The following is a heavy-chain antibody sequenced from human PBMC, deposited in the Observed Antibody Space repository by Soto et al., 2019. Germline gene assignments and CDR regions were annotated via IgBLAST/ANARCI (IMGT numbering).Heavy chain of an antibody. V-gene: IGHV4-59*01. D-gene: IGHD5-12*01. CDR2: IYYSGST. Sequence: SETLSLTCTVSGASITSYYWTWIRQPPGKGLEWIGYIYYSGSTNYNPSLNSRVTISVDTSNNQFFLKLNSVTAADTAVYYCARVSGYDLTPDYWGQGTLVTVSS. CDR3: ARVSGYDLTPDY. CDR1: GASITSYY. J-gene: IGHJ4*02.